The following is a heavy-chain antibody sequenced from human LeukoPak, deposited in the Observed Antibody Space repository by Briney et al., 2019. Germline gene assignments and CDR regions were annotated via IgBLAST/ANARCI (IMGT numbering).Heavy chain of an antibody. J-gene: IGHJ4*02. CDR1: GYSFPNFW. CDR3: ARMFGYCSSTSCYPHY. D-gene: IGHD2-2*01. Sequence: GESLKISCKASGYSFPNFWIGWVRQMPGRGLEWMAIIYPGDSDARYSPSFQGEVTISADKSISTAYLQWSSLKASDTAMYYCARMFGYCSSTSCYPHYWGQGTLVTVSS. CDR2: IYPGDSDA. V-gene: IGHV5-51*01.